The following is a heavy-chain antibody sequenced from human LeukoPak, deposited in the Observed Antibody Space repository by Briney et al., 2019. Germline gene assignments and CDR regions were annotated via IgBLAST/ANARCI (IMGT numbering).Heavy chain of an antibody. D-gene: IGHD1-26*01. V-gene: IGHV4-59*01. CDR3: ARVVGATGSSDY. CDR2: IYYIGST. J-gene: IGHJ4*02. CDR1: GGSISSDY. Sequence: NTSETLSLTCTVSGGSISSDYWSWIRQPPGKGLEWIGYIYYIGSTNYNPSLKSRITISVDTSKSHFSLKLSSVTAVDTAVYYCARVVGATGSSDYWGQGTLVTVSS.